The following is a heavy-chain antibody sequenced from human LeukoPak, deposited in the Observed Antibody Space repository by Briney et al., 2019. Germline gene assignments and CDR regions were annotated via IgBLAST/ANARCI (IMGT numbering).Heavy chain of an antibody. D-gene: IGHD5-18*01. Sequence: ASVRVSCKASGYTFTSYGISWVRQAPGQGLERMGWISAYNGNTNYAQKLQGRVTMTTDTSTSTAYMELRSLRSDDTAVYYCARDRGYSYGYYYGMDVWGQGTTVTVSS. CDR3: ARDRGYSYGYYYGMDV. J-gene: IGHJ6*02. CDR1: GYTFTSYG. V-gene: IGHV1-18*01. CDR2: ISAYNGNT.